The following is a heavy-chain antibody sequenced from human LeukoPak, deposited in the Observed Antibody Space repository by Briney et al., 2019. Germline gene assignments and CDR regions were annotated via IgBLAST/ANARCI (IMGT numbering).Heavy chain of an antibody. Sequence: GGSLRLSCAASGFTFSDYYMSWIRQAPGKGLEWVSYISSSGSTIYYADSVKGRFTISRDNAENSLYLQMNSLRAEDTAVYYCAGNYYGSGSYYNVYYWGQGTLVTVSS. V-gene: IGHV3-11*01. CDR1: GFTFSDYY. CDR3: AGNYYGSGSYYNVYY. CDR2: ISSSGSTI. J-gene: IGHJ4*02. D-gene: IGHD3-10*01.